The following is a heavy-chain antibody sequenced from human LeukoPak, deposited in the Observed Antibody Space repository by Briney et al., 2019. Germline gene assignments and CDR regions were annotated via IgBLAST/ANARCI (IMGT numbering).Heavy chain of an antibody. D-gene: IGHD3-10*01. J-gene: IGHJ6*02. CDR2: ISYDGSNK. V-gene: IGHV3-30-3*01. CDR1: GFTFSSYA. Sequence: PGRSLRLSCAASGFTFSSYAMHWVRQAPGKGLEWVAGISYDGSNKYYADSVKGRFTISRDNSKNTLYLQMNSLRAEDTAVYYCARDIRYGSGSYRVYYYYGMDVWGQGTTVTVSS. CDR3: ARDIRYGSGSYRVYYYYGMDV.